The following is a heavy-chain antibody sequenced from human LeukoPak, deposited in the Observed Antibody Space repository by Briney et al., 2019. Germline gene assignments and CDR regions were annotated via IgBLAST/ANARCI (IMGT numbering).Heavy chain of an antibody. D-gene: IGHD2-15*01. Sequence: SETLSLTCTVSGDSISNYYWTWLRQPPGKGLEWIGYIYYRGSTNYNPSLESRVTISIDTSKKQFSLKLSSVTAADTAVYYCARGAYDVSTSYCSLFDFWGQGTLVTVSS. CDR2: IYYRGST. J-gene: IGHJ4*02. CDR3: ARGAYDVSTSYCSLFDF. V-gene: IGHV4-59*01. CDR1: GDSISNYY.